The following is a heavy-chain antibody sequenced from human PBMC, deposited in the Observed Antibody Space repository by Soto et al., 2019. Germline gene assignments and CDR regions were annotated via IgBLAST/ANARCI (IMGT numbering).Heavy chain of an antibody. CDR3: ARRRGGYSYGQPDYYYYYYMDV. Sequence: SETLSLTCTVPGGSISSYYWSWIRQPPGKGLEWIGYIYYSGSTNYNPSLKSRVTISVDTSKNQFSLKLSSVTAADTAVYYCARRRGGYSYGQPDYYYYYYMDVWGKGTTVTVSS. D-gene: IGHD5-18*01. V-gene: IGHV4-59*08. CDR2: IYYSGST. CDR1: GGSISSYY. J-gene: IGHJ6*03.